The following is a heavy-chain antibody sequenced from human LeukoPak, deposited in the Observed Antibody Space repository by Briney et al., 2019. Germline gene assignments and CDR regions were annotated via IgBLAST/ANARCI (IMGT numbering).Heavy chain of an antibody. CDR1: GYSISSGYY. V-gene: IGHV4-38-2*02. Sequence: PSETLSLTCTVSGYSISSGYYWGCIRQPPGKGLEWIGSIYHSGSTFYNPSLKSRVTISVDTSKNQFSLKLSSVTAADTAVYYCARQGEVTTGTTSGYYYYYMDVWGKGTTVTISS. D-gene: IGHD1-1*01. CDR2: IYHSGST. CDR3: ARQGEVTTGTTSGYYYYYMDV. J-gene: IGHJ6*03.